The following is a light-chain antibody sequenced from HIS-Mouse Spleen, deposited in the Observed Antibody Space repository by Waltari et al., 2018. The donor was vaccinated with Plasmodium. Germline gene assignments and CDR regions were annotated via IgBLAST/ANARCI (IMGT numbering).Light chain of an antibody. J-gene: IGLJ2*01. V-gene: IGLV2-8*01. CDR3: SSYAGSNNLV. CDR1: SSDVGGYNY. CDR2: EVS. Sequence: QSALTQPPSASGSPGQSVTISCTGTSSDVGGYNYVSWYQQHPGKAPRRMIYEVSKRPSGPPGRFSGSKSGNTASLAVAGLQAEDEADYYCSSYAGSNNLVFGGGTKLTVL.